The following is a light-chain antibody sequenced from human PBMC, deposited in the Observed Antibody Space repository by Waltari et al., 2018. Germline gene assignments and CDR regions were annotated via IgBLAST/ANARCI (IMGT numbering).Light chain of an antibody. CDR3: QVWDSSSDHPGV. CDR1: NIGTKR. CDR2: DNS. Sequence: SYVLTQSPSVSVAPGETASIACGGNNIGTKRVHWYQQKPGQAPVLVIYDNSDRPSGIPERFSGSNSGNTATLTSSRVEAGDEADYSCQVWDSSSDHPGVFGGGTKLTVL. V-gene: IGLV3-21*04. J-gene: IGLJ3*02.